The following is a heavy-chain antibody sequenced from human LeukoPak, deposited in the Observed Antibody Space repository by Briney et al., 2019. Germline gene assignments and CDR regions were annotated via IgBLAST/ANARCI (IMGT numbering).Heavy chain of an antibody. Sequence: GGSLRLSCAASGFTFSSYAMSWVRQAPGKGLEWVANIKQDGSEKYYVDSVKGRFTISRDNAKNSLYLQMNSLRAEDTAVYYCARDSTQLWLRPNHGPIDYWGQGTLVTVSS. J-gene: IGHJ4*02. CDR2: IKQDGSEK. D-gene: IGHD5-18*01. CDR3: ARDSTQLWLRPNHGPIDY. V-gene: IGHV3-7*01. CDR1: GFTFSSYA.